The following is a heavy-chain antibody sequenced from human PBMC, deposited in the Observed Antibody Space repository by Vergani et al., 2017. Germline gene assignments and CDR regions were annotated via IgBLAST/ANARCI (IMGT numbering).Heavy chain of an antibody. CDR2: IRSKAYGGTT. V-gene: IGHV3-49*04. CDR3: VVCSGGSCPPDAFDI. CDR1: GFTFSSHA. D-gene: IGHD2-15*01. Sequence: EVQLLQSEGAVVQPGGSLRLSCVASGFTFSSHAMSWVRQAPGKGLEWVGFIRSKAYGGTTEYAASVKGRFTISRDDSKSIAYLQMNSLKTEDTAVYYCVVCSGGSCPPDAFDIWGQGTMVTVSS. J-gene: IGHJ3*02.